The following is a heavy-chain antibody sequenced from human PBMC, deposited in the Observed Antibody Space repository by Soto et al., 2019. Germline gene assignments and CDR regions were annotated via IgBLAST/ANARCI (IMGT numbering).Heavy chain of an antibody. CDR3: ARAPTVTSSFFFYGLYV. CDR1: GGSISNDDYY. Sequence: QVQLQESGPGLVKPSQTLSLTCSVSGGSISNDDYYWTWIRQPPGKGLEWIGHIYYNVNTNYNPSLKSRLTMSLDTSQNHFALRLASVIAADSASCFCARAPTVTSSFFFYGLYVWGPGTTVTVSS. CDR2: IYYNVNT. V-gene: IGHV4-30-4*08. D-gene: IGHD4-17*01. J-gene: IGHJ6*02.